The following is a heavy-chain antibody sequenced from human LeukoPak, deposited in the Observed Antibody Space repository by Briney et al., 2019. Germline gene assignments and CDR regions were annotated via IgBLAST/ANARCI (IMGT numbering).Heavy chain of an antibody. CDR3: ARDGGSYYPYFYYYYMDV. Sequence: PWGSLRLSCAASGFTFSSYWMTWVSQAPGKGLEWVSYISSSSSTIYYADSVKGRFTISRDNAKNSLAEDTAVYYCARDGGSYYPYFYYYYMDVWGKGTTVTVSS. CDR2: ISSSSSTI. J-gene: IGHJ6*03. D-gene: IGHD1-26*01. V-gene: IGHV3-48*04. CDR1: GFTFSSYW.